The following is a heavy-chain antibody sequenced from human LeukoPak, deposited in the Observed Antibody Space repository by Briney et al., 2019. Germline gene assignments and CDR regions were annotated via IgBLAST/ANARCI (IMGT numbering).Heavy chain of an antibody. D-gene: IGHD5-18*01. CDR2: IRYDGYNK. CDR1: GFTFSSYG. CDR3: ARGGYHAYYLDY. J-gene: IGHJ4*02. Sequence: GGSLRLPCAASGFTFSSYGMHWVRQAPGKGLEWVTFIRYDGYNKYYADFLKGRLTISRDNAKNTLYLQMNSLRAEDTAVYYCARGGYHAYYLDYWGQGSLVTVSS. V-gene: IGHV3-30*02.